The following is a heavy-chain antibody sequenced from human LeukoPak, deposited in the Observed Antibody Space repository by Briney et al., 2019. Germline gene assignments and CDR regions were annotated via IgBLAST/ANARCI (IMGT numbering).Heavy chain of an antibody. V-gene: IGHV1-8*01. J-gene: IGHJ6*03. CDR1: GYTFTSYD. D-gene: IGHD3-3*01. CDR2: MNPNSGNT. Sequence: ASVKVSCKASGYTFTSYDIKWVRQATGQGLEWMGWMNPNSGNTGYAQKFQGRVTMTRNTSISTAYMELSSLRSEDTAVYYCARGSRTWSGYSDYYYMDVWGKGTTVTVSS. CDR3: ARGSRTWSGYSDYYYMDV.